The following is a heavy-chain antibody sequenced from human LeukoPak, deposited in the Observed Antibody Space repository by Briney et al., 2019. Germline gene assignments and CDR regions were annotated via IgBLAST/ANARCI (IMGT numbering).Heavy chain of an antibody. CDR1: GGSISSGDYY. Sequence: PSQTLSLACTVSGGSISSGDYYWSWLRQPPGKGLEWIGYIYYSGSTYYNPSLKSRVTISVDTSKNQFSVKVSSVTAADTAVYYCARIRSGSYYNWAQGTLVSVSS. J-gene: IGHJ4*02. D-gene: IGHD3-10*01. CDR2: IYYSGST. V-gene: IGHV4-30-4*01. CDR3: ARIRSGSYYN.